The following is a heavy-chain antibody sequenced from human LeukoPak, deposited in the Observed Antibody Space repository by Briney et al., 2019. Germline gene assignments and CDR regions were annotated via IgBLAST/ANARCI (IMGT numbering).Heavy chain of an antibody. V-gene: IGHV3-48*03. D-gene: IGHD3-3*01. CDR1: GFTFSSYE. CDR3: ARQMYYDFWSGYFTFDY. J-gene: IGHJ4*02. Sequence: GGSLRLSCEASGFTFSSYEMNWVRQAPGKGLEWVSYISSSGNTIYYADSVKGRFTISRDNAKNSLYLQMNSLRAEDTAVYYCARQMYYDFWSGYFTFDYWSQGTLVTVSP. CDR2: ISSSGNTI.